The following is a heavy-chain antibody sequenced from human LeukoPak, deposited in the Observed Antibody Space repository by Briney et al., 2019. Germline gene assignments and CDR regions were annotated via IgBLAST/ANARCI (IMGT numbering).Heavy chain of an antibody. V-gene: IGHV3-23*01. CDR3: AKSFFDWLRYDAFDI. CDR1: GFTFSSYA. J-gene: IGHJ3*02. D-gene: IGHD3-9*01. CDR2: ISGSGGST. Sequence: PGGSLRLSCAASGFTFSSYAMSWVRQAPGKGLEWVSAISGSGGSTYYADSVKGRFTISRDNSKNTLHLQMNSLRAEDTAVYYCAKSFFDWLRYDAFDIWGQGTMVTVSS.